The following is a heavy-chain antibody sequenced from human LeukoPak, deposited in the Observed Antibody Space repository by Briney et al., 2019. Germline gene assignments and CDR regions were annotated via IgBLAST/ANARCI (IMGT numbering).Heavy chain of an antibody. D-gene: IGHD6-13*01. CDR3: AKGYSSSWDFDY. CDR2: ISYDGSNK. V-gene: IGHV3-30*18. CDR1: GFTFSSYG. J-gene: IGHJ4*02. Sequence: GGSLRLSCAASGFTFSSYGMHWVRQAPGKGLEWVAVISYDGSNKYYADSVKGRFTISRDTSKNTLYLQMNSLRAEDTAVYYCAKGYSSSWDFDYWGQGTLVTVSS.